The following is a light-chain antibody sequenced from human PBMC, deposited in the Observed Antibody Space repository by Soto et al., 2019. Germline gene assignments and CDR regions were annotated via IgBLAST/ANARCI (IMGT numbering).Light chain of an antibody. Sequence: QSALTQPASVSGSPGQSITISCTGTSSDVGGYDYVTWYQHHPGKVPKLMIYEVSNRPSGVSNRFSGSKSGNTASLTISGLQTEDEADYYCSSYTTTTTVFGTGTKVTVL. J-gene: IGLJ1*01. CDR1: SSDVGGYDY. CDR3: SSYTTTTTV. V-gene: IGLV2-14*01. CDR2: EVS.